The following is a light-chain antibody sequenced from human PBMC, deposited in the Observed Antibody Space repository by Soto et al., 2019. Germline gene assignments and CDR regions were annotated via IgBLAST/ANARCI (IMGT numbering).Light chain of an antibody. CDR3: LKDYNYPRT. CDR2: TAS. Sequence: IQMTHSPSGLSAPLEDGVPMTYRASQNINSYLNWYQQRPGKAPKLLIYTASSLQSGVPSRFSGSGSGTDFTLTISSLQPEDFATYYCLKDYNYPRTFGQGTKVDI. CDR1: QNINSY. V-gene: IGKV1-6*01. J-gene: IGKJ1*01.